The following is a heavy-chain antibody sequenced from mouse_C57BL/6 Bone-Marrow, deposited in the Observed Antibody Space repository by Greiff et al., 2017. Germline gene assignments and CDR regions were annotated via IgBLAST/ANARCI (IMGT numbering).Heavy chain of an antibody. CDR2: FYPGSGSI. V-gene: IGHV1-62-2*01. CDR1: GYTFTEYT. CDR3: VRRENCYAEKPGFDY. Sequence: VQLQESGAELVKPGASVKMSCKASGYTFTEYTIPWVKQRSGQGLEWIGWFYPGSGSIKYNEKFKDKATLTVDKSSSTAYMQLSRLTSEVSAVYSVVRRENCYAEKPGFDYWGQGTLVTVSA. D-gene: IGHD2-12*01. J-gene: IGHJ3*01.